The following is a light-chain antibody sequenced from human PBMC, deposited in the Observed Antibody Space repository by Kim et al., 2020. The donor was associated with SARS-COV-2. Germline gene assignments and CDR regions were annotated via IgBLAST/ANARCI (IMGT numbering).Light chain of an antibody. J-gene: IGKJ2*01. CDR2: GAS. CDR1: QSVSSSY. CDR3: QQYGSSPGT. Sequence: WSPREIATLSCRASQSVSSSYLAWYQQKPGQAPRLLIYGASSRATGIPDRFSGSGSGTDFTLTISRLEPEDFAVYYCQQYGSSPGTFGQGTKLEI. V-gene: IGKV3-20*01.